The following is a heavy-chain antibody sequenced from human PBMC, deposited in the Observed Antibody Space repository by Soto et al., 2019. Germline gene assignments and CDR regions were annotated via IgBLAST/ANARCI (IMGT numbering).Heavy chain of an antibody. CDR2: IIPIFGTA. CDR1: GGTLSSYA. D-gene: IGHD6-13*01. Sequence: QVQLVQSGAEVKKPGSSVKVSCKASGGTLSSYAISWVRQAPGQGLEWMGGIIPIFGTANYAQKFQGRVTITADESTSTAYIELSSLRSEDTAVYYCARDSDGIAAAGNWFDLWGQGTLVTVSS. J-gene: IGHJ5*02. V-gene: IGHV1-69*01. CDR3: ARDSDGIAAAGNWFDL.